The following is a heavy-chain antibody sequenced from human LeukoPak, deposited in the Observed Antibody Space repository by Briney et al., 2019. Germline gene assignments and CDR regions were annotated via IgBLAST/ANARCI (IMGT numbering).Heavy chain of an antibody. J-gene: IGHJ4*02. CDR2: IKQDGSEK. V-gene: IGHV3-7*01. CDR3: ARPRYGSGSYFYFDY. Sequence: PGGSLRLSCAASGFTFSSYWMSWVRQAPGKGLEWVANIKQDGSEKYYVDSVKGRFTISRDNAKNSLYLQMNSLRAEDTAVYYCARPRYGSGSYFYFDYWGQGTLVTVSS. D-gene: IGHD3-10*01. CDR1: GFTFSSYW.